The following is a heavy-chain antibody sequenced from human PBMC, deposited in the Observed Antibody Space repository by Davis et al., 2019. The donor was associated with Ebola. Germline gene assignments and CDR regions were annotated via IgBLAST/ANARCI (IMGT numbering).Heavy chain of an antibody. D-gene: IGHD1-1*01. CDR3: VREQTGDYFDY. CDR2: ISASDGTI. CDR1: GFTFSNYA. V-gene: IGHV3-11*04. Sequence: GESLKISCAASGFTFSNYAMSWVRQAPGKGLEWVASISASDGTIKYADSMRGRFTISRDNAKNSLYLQMNSLRAEDTAVYYCVREQTGDYFDYWGQGALVTVSS. J-gene: IGHJ4*02.